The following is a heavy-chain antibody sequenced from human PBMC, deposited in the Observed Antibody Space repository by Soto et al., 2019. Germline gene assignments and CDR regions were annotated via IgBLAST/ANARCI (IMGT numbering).Heavy chain of an antibody. CDR1: GYTFSDFD. Sequence: ASVKVSCKASGYTFSDFDINWLRQAARQGPEWMGWMNAKSGDTFSAQRLQGKFNVTWDTSLSTAYMEVGSLTSDDAAIYYCARGNPFNYAGFDVWGQGTTVTVSS. CDR2: MNAKSGDT. D-gene: IGHD3-16*01. J-gene: IGHJ6*02. CDR3: ARGNPFNYAGFDV. V-gene: IGHV1-8*01.